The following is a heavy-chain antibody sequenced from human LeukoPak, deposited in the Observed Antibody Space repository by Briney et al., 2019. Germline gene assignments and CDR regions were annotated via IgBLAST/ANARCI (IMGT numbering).Heavy chain of an antibody. CDR1: GYTFTVYY. J-gene: IGHJ6*03. D-gene: IGHD1-26*01. Sequence: GASVKVSCKASGYTFTVYYMHWVRQAPGQGLEWMGWINPNSGGTNYAQKFQGRVTMTRDTSISTAYMELSRLRSDDTAVYYCARGVSGIYYYYYMDVWGKGTTVTVSS. CDR3: ARGVSGIYYYYYMDV. V-gene: IGHV1-2*02. CDR2: INPNSGGT.